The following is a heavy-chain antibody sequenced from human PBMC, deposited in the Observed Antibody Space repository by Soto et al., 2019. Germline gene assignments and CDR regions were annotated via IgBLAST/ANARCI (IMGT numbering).Heavy chain of an antibody. CDR3: ARHAIAVAALDY. V-gene: IGHV4-39*01. D-gene: IGHD6-19*01. J-gene: IGHJ4*02. CDR1: GGSISSSSYY. Sequence: QLQLQESGPGLVKPSETLSLTCTVSGGSISSSSYYRGWIRQPPGKGLAWIGSLYYSGSTCYNPSLKSHDIIAGATAKTQRSLRLRSVTAADTAVSYWARHAIAVAALDYWGQGTLVTVSS. CDR2: LYYSGST.